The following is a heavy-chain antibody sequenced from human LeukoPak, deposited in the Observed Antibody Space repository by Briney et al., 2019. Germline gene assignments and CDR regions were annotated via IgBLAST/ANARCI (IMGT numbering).Heavy chain of an antibody. J-gene: IGHJ4*02. CDR2: ISSGGNTI. CDR3: AKGPPGVYYGSGSYSLDY. V-gene: IGHV3-11*01. CDR1: GFTFSDYY. Sequence: PGGSLRLSCAASGFTFSDYYMTWIRQAPGKGLEWVSYISSGGNTINYADSVRGQFTISRDNAKNSLYLQMNSLRAEDTAVYYCAKGPPGVYYGSGSYSLDYWGQGTLVTVSS. D-gene: IGHD3-10*01.